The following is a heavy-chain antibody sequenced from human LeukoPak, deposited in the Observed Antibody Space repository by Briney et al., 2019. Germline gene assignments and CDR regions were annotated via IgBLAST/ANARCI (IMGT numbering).Heavy chain of an antibody. D-gene: IGHD2-15*01. CDR1: GYTFTSYD. V-gene: IGHV1-8*02. CDR3: ARGLRYCSGGSCYSEDAFDI. J-gene: IGHJ3*02. Sequence: ASVKVSCKASGYTFTSYDINWVRQATGQGLEWMGWMNPNSGNTGYAQKFQGRVTMTRNTSISTADMELSSLRSEDTAAYYCARGLRYCSGGSCYSEDAFDIWGQGTMVTVSS. CDR2: MNPNSGNT.